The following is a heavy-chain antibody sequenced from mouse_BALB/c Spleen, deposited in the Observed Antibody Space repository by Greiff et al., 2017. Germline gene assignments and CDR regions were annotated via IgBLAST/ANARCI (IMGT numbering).Heavy chain of an antibody. Sequence: EVKLVESGPGLVKPSQSLSLTCTVTGYSITSDYAWNWIRQFPGNKLEWMGYISYSGSTSYNPSLKSRISITRDTSKNQFFLQLNSVTTEDTATYYCARNLFITTVVDYAMDYWGQGTSVTVSS. CDR1: GYSITSDYA. CDR3: ARNLFITTVVDYAMDY. V-gene: IGHV3-2*02. D-gene: IGHD1-1*01. J-gene: IGHJ4*01. CDR2: ISYSGST.